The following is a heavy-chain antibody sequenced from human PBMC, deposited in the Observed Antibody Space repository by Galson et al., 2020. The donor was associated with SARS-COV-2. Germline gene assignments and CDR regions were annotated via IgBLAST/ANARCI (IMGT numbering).Heavy chain of an antibody. D-gene: IGHD3-10*01. J-gene: IGHJ5*02. Sequence: GGSLRLSCAASGFTFSSYAMHWVRQAPGKGLEWVAVISYDGSNKYYADSVKGRFTISRDNSKNTLYLQMNSLRAEDTAVYYCARSGSGSYFSWFDPWGQGTLVTVSS. CDR1: GFTFSSYA. CDR3: ARSGSGSYFSWFDP. V-gene: IGHV3-30*04. CDR2: ISYDGSNK.